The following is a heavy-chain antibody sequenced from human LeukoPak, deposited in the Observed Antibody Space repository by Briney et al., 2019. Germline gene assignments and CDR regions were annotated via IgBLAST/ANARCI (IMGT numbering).Heavy chain of an antibody. CDR2: IYPGDSDT. CDR3: ARRAVKRRDYYYYYMDV. CDR1: GYSFTSYW. J-gene: IGHJ6*03. D-gene: IGHD3-22*01. V-gene: IGHV5-51*01. Sequence: GESLKISCKGSGYSFTSYWIGWVRQMPGKGLEWMGIIYPGDSDTRYSPSFQGQVTISADKSISTAYLQWSSLKASDTAMYYCARRAVKRRDYYYYYMDVWGKGTTVTVSS.